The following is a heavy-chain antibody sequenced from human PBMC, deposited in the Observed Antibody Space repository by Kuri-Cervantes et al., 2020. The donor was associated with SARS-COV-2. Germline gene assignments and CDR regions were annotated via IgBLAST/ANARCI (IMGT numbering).Heavy chain of an antibody. J-gene: IGHJ4*02. Sequence: SVKVSCKASGGTFSSYTISWVRQAPGQGLEWMGRIIPILGIANYAQKFQGRVTITADKSTSTAYMELSSLRSEDTAVYYCARGGPKNSYSSGPDYWGQGTLVTVSS. CDR2: IIPILGIA. CDR1: GGTFSSYT. CDR3: ARGGPKNSYSSGPDY. V-gene: IGHV1-69*02. D-gene: IGHD6-19*01.